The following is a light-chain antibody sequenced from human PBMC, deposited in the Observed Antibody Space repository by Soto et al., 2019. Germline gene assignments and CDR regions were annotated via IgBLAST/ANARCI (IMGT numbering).Light chain of an antibody. CDR1: QNIINW. Sequence: DVQMTQSPSTLSASIGDRVTITCRASQNIINWLAWYQQERGKAPKLLIYKASSLESGVPSRFSGSGSGTEFTLTISSLQPDDFATYFCQQYNYNPWTFGQGTKVDIK. V-gene: IGKV1-5*03. J-gene: IGKJ1*01. CDR3: QQYNYNPWT. CDR2: KAS.